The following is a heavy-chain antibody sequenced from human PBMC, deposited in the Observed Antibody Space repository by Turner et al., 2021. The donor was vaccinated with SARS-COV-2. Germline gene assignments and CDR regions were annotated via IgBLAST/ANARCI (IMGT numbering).Heavy chain of an antibody. CDR2: ISGSGGST. CDR3: ARGGLGVNAFDI. J-gene: IGHJ3*02. Sequence: EVQLLESGGGLVQPGGSLRLSCAASGFTFSSYATSWLRQAPGKGLEWVSAISGSGGSTYYADSVKGRFTISRDDSKNTLYLQMNSLRAEDTAVYYCARGGLGVNAFDIWGQGTMVTVSS. CDR1: GFTFSSYA. V-gene: IGHV3-23*01. D-gene: IGHD2-21*01.